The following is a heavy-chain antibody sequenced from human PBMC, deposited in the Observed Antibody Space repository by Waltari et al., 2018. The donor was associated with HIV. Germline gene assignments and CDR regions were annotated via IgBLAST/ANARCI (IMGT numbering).Heavy chain of an antibody. V-gene: IGHV4-59*01. J-gene: IGHJ4*02. CDR3: ARGWERATVTTWWHY. Sequence: QVQLQESGPGLVKPSETLSLTCTVSGGSISSYYWSWIRQPPGKGLEWIGYIYYSGSTNYNPSLKSRVTISVDTSKNQFSLKLSSVTAADTAVYYCARGWERATVTTWWHYWGQGTLVTVSS. CDR2: IYYSGST. CDR1: GGSISSYY. D-gene: IGHD4-17*01.